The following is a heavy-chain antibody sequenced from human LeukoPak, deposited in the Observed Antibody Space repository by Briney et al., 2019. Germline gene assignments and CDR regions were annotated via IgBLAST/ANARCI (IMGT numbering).Heavy chain of an antibody. CDR2: INPSGGST. J-gene: IGHJ3*02. Sequence: ASVKVSCKASGYTFTSYYMHRVRQAPGQGLGWVGIINPSGGSTSYAQKFQGRVTMTRNMSTSTVYMELSSLRSEDTAVYYCAREDDTGRYMGDDAFDIWGQGTMVTVSS. V-gene: IGHV1-46*01. CDR1: GYTFTSYY. CDR3: AREDDTGRYMGDDAFDI. D-gene: IGHD1-26*01.